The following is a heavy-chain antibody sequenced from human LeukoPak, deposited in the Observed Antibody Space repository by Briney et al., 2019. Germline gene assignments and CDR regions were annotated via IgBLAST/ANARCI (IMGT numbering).Heavy chain of an antibody. CDR3: ARQRHSGGSADWFDP. CDR1: GGSISSSSYY. CDR2: IYYSGRT. D-gene: IGHD3-10*01. V-gene: IGHV4-39*01. J-gene: IGHJ5*02. Sequence: PSQTLSLTCTLSGGSISSSSYYWGWIRHPPGKGREWIGSIYYSGRTYYNPSLKSRVTISVDTSKNQFSLKLSSVPAADTAVYYCARQRHSGGSADWFDPWGQGTLVTVSS.